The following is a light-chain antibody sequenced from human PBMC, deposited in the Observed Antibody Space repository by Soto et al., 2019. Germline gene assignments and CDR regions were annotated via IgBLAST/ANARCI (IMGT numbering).Light chain of an antibody. Sequence: QSALTQPASVSGSPGQSITISCTGTSSDVGGYNYVSWYQQHPGKAPKLMIYEVRNRPSGVSNRFSGSKSGNTASLTISGLQAEDEADYYCSSFTSSTPYVFGGGTQLTVL. V-gene: IGLV2-14*01. J-gene: IGLJ2*01. CDR2: EVR. CDR1: SSDVGGYNY. CDR3: SSFTSSTPYV.